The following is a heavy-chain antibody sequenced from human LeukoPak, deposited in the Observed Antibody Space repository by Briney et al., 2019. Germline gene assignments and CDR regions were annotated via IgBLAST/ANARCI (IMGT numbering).Heavy chain of an antibody. Sequence: GGSLRLSCAASGFTFSSYSMNWVRQAPGKGLEWVSSISSSSSYIYYADSVKGRFTISRDNAKNSLYLQMNSLRAEDTALYYCARTGVRSYYYYYYMDVWGKGTTVTVSS. CDR2: ISSSSSYI. D-gene: IGHD1-14*01. CDR3: ARTGVRSYYYYYYMDV. J-gene: IGHJ6*03. CDR1: GFTFSSYS. V-gene: IGHV3-21*04.